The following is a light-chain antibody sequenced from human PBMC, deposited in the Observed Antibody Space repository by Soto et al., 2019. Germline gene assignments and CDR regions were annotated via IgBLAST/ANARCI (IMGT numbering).Light chain of an antibody. CDR1: TGPVTSGHY. V-gene: IGLV7-46*01. CDR3: LLSFSDGRGI. Sequence: QAVVTQEYSLTVSQGGTVTLTCGSSTGPVTSGHYPYWFQQRPGQAPKTLIYDTSSKHSWTPARFSGSLLGGRAALTLAGAQPEDEADYYCLLSFSDGRGIFGGGTKLTVL. CDR2: DTS. J-gene: IGLJ2*01.